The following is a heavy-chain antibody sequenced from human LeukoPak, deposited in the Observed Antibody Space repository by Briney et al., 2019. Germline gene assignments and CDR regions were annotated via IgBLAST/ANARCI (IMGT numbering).Heavy chain of an antibody. J-gene: IGHJ6*03. CDR3: ARDPRGLLWLGDYYYYMDV. CDR1: GFTFSSYS. D-gene: IGHD3-10*01. Sequence: PGGSLRLSCAASGFTFSSYSMNWVRQAPGKGLEWVSSISSSSSYIYYADSVKGRFTISRDNAKNSLYLQMNSLRAEDTAVYYCARDPRGLLWLGDYYYYMDVWGKGTTVTISS. V-gene: IGHV3-21*01. CDR2: ISSSSSYI.